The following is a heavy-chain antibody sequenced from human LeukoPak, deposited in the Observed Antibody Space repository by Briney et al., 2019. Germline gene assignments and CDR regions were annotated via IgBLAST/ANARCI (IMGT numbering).Heavy chain of an antibody. CDR3: ARDEVGAPPIDY. J-gene: IGHJ4*02. Sequence: PGGSLRLSCEASGFTFSSHWMHWVRQAPGKGLVGIANIRGDGGLFGYADSVKGRFTISRDNAKNTLYLHMNGLRAEDTAVYYCARDEVGAPPIDYWGQGTLVTVSS. CDR2: IRGDGGLF. D-gene: IGHD1-26*01. V-gene: IGHV3-74*01. CDR1: GFTFSSHW.